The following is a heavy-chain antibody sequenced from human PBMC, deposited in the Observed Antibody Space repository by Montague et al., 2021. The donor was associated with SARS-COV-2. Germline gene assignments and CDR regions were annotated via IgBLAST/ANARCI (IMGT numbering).Heavy chain of an antibody. Sequence: SETLSLTCTVSSGSLSNYYWSWIRQSPAKGLEWIGYMYETGNMIYDPSLRSRVSISADTSKSQFSLWLTSGTAADSARYYCARNMAYWGEGVLVT. CDR2: MYETGNM. V-gene: IGHV4-4*09. J-gene: IGHJ4*02. D-gene: IGHD2/OR15-2a*01. CDR3: ARNMAY. CDR1: SGSLSNYY.